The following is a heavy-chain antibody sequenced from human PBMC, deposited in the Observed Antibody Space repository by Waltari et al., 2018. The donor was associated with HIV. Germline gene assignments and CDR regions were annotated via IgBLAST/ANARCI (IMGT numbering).Heavy chain of an antibody. J-gene: IGHJ4*02. CDR2: VRRKPDGGQT. CDR1: GGALSELW. CDR3: ARGGYITIIAAFDY. V-gene: IGHV3-15*01. D-gene: IGHD3-22*01. Sequence: VESGGGFVKPGGSLWLSCDGYGGALSELWMDWVRQAPGKGPEWIGRVRRKPDGGQTVYGAPAKGRFWISRDPFKNRVYLQMNSLRTEDTAVYYCARGGYITIIAAFDYWGQGTLVTVSS.